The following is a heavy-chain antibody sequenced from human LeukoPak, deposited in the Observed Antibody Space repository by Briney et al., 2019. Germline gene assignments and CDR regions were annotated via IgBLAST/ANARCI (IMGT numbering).Heavy chain of an antibody. Sequence: GGSLRLSCAASGFIFSSFEMNWVRQAPGRGLEWISHISHIGDIKYADSVKGRFTISRDNAKNSQYLQMTSLRAEDTAVYYCARSSGSYRPFDSWGQGALVTVSS. CDR1: GFIFSSFE. V-gene: IGHV3-48*03. D-gene: IGHD3-22*01. CDR2: ISHIGDI. CDR3: ARSSGSYRPFDS. J-gene: IGHJ4*02.